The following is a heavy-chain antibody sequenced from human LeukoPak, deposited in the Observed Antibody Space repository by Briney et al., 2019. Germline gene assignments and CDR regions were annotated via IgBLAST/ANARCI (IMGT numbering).Heavy chain of an antibody. CDR2: IYSGGST. CDR3: ARGNDYGFDY. D-gene: IGHD3-16*01. CDR1: GFTVSSNY. Sequence: GGSLRLSCAASGFTVSSNYMSWVRQAPGKGLEWVSVIYSGGSTYYADSVKGRFTISRDNSKNTLYLQMSGLGDEDTAVYYCARGNDYGFDYWGQGALVTVSS. J-gene: IGHJ4*02. V-gene: IGHV3-66*01.